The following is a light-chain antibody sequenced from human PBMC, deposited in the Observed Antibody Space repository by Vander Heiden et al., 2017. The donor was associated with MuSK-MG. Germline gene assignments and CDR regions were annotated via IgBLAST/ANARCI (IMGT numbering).Light chain of an antibody. CDR2: AAS. Sequence: IQMTHSPSSLSASVGDRVTITCRASQSISSYLNWYQQKPGKATKLLIYAASSLQSGVPSRFSGSGSGTDFTLTISSLQPEDFATYYCQQSYSTPLFTFGPGTKVDIK. CDR1: QSISSY. J-gene: IGKJ3*01. CDR3: QQSYSTPLFT. V-gene: IGKV1-39*01.